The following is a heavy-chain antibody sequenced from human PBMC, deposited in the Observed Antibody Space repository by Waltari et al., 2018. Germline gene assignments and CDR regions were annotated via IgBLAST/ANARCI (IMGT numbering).Heavy chain of an antibody. D-gene: IGHD3-10*01. J-gene: IGHJ3*02. V-gene: IGHV1-69*08. CDR3: ARLGEGRRENAFDI. Sequence: QVQLVQSGAEVKKPGSSVKVSCKASGGTFSSYAISWVRQAPGQGLEWMGRIIPTFGTANYAQKFQGRVTITADKSTSTAYMELSSLRSEDTAMYYCARLGEGRRENAFDIWGQGTMVTVSS. CDR1: GGTFSSYA. CDR2: IIPTFGTA.